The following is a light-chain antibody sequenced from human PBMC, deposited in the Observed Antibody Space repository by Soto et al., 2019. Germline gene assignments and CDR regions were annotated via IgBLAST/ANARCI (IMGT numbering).Light chain of an antibody. CDR2: AAS. CDR3: QQFRSFPVG. Sequence: AIRMTQSPSSFSASTGGRVTITCLSSQGISSYLAWYQQTPEKAPKLPIYAASTLQRGVPSRFSGSGSGTDFTLTISCLQSEDFATYYCQQFRSFPVGFDHGTRLEIK. CDR1: QGISSY. V-gene: IGKV1-8*01. J-gene: IGKJ5*01.